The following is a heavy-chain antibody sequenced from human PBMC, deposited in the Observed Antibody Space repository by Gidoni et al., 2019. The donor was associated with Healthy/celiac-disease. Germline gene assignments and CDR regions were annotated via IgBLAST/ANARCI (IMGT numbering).Heavy chain of an antibody. J-gene: IGHJ3*02. CDR1: GFTFSSYA. Sequence: EVQLLESGGGLVQPGGSLRLSCSASGFTFSSYAMSWVRQAPGKGLEWVSAISGSGGSTYYADSVKGRCTISRDNAKNTLYLQMNSLRAEDTAVYYCAKDLGYCSGGSCYFAFDIWGQGTMVTVSS. CDR2: ISGSGGST. D-gene: IGHD2-15*01. CDR3: AKDLGYCSGGSCYFAFDI. V-gene: IGHV3-23*01.